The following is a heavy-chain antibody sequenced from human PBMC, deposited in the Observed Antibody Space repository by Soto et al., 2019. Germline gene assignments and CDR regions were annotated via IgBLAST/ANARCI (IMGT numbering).Heavy chain of an antibody. J-gene: IGHJ4*02. Sequence: SETLSLTCAVYGGSFSCYYWSWIRQPPGKGLEWIGEINHSGSTNYNPSLKSRVTISVDTSKNQFSLKLSSVTAADTAVYYCARGRAAVTTGFDYWGQGTLVTSPQ. V-gene: IGHV4-34*01. CDR3: ARGRAAVTTGFDY. D-gene: IGHD4-17*01. CDR1: GGSFSCYY. CDR2: INHSGST.